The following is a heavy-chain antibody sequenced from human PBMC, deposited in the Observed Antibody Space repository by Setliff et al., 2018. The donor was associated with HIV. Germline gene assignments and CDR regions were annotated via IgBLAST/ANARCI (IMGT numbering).Heavy chain of an antibody. J-gene: IGHJ6*02. V-gene: IGHV3-21*01. D-gene: IGHD3-3*01. CDR1: GFTFSGSD. Sequence: PGGSLRLSCAASGFTFSGSDMHWVRQAPGRGLEWVSSISIGSGGAIDYADSVQGRFTISRDNSKNSLYLQMNGLRVEDTGVYYCARDNLYYNLYDGSPVYGMDVWGQGTTVTVSS. CDR3: ARDNLYYNLYDGSPVYGMDV. CDR2: ISIGSGGAI.